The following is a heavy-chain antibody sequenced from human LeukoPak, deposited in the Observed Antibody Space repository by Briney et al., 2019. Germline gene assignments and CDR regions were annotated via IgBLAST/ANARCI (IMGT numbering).Heavy chain of an antibody. CDR1: GYTFTSYY. J-gene: IGHJ5*02. CDR3: ARDNSVGDNAWWFDP. V-gene: IGHV1-46*01. CDR2: INPTGGST. D-gene: IGHD1-26*01. Sequence: ASVKVSCKASGYTFTSYYMHWVRQAPGQGLEWMGLINPTGGSTGYAQKFQGRGTMTRDMSTSTDYMELSSLRSEDTAIYYCARDNSVGDNAWWFDPWGQGTLVTVSS.